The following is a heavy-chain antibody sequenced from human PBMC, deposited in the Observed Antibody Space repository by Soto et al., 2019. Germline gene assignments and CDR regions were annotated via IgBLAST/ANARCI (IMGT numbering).Heavy chain of an antibody. CDR2: ISAYNGNT. V-gene: IGHV1-18*04. CDR3: ARRKQQLARDYYYYGMDV. J-gene: IGHJ6*04. CDR1: GYTFTSYG. D-gene: IGHD6-13*01. Sequence: ASVKVSCKASGYTFTSYGISWVRQAPGQGLEWMGWISAYNGNTNYAQKLQGRVTMTTDTCTSTAYMELRSLRSDDTAVYYCARRKQQLARDYYYYGMDVWGKGTTVTVSS.